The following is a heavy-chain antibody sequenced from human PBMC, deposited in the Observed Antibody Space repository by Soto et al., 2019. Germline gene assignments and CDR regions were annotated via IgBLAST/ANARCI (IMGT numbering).Heavy chain of an antibody. CDR1: GYTFTSYG. J-gene: IGHJ4*02. CDR3: ARDFTGSYLGLDY. Sequence: ASVKVSCKASGYTFTSYGISWVRQAPGQGLEWMGWISAYNGNTNYAQKLQGRVTMTTDTSTGTAYMELSSLRSEDTAVYYCARDFTGSYLGLDYWGQGTLVTVSS. D-gene: IGHD1-26*01. CDR2: ISAYNGNT. V-gene: IGHV1-18*01.